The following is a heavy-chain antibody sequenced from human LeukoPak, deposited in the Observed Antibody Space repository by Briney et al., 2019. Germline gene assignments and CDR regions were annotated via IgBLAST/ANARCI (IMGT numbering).Heavy chain of an antibody. D-gene: IGHD6-13*01. V-gene: IGHV1-69*04. CDR2: IIPILGIA. Sequence: SVKVSCKASGGTFSSYAISWVRQAPGQGLEWMGRIIPILGIANYAQKFQGRVTITADKSTSTAYMELSSLRSEDTAVYYCAKADGWEAAAGTGGIRFQHWGQGTLVTVSS. CDR3: AKADGWEAAAGTGGIRFQH. J-gene: IGHJ1*01. CDR1: GGTFSSYA.